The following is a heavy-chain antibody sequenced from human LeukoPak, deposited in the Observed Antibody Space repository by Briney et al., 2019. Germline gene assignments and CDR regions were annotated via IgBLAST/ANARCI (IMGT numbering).Heavy chain of an antibody. CDR1: GFTFSRYD. CDR2: ISDDGKKK. V-gene: IGHV3-30*04. Sequence: GASLRLSCVASGFTFSRYDVHWVRQAPGKGLEWVAAISDDGKKKSHADSVEGRFTISRDNSKNTLYLQMNSLRAEDTAVYYCARENRWDSSSWSNPTKNWFDPWGQGTLVTVSS. CDR3: ARENRWDSSSWSNPTKNWFDP. D-gene: IGHD6-13*01. J-gene: IGHJ5*02.